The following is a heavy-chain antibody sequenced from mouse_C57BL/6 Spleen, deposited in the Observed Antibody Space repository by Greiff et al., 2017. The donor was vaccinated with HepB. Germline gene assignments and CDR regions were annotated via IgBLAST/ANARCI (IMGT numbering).Heavy chain of an antibody. V-gene: IGHV1-69*01. Sequence: QVQLQQSGAELVMPGASVKLSCKASGYTFTSYWMHWVKQRPGQGLEWIGEIDPSDSYTNYNQKFKGKSTLTVDKSSSTAYMQLSSLTSEDSAVYYCARTPYDYDSYYFDYWGQGTTLTVSS. CDR3: ARTPYDYDSYYFDY. CDR2: IDPSDSYT. D-gene: IGHD2-4*01. CDR1: GYTFTSYW. J-gene: IGHJ2*01.